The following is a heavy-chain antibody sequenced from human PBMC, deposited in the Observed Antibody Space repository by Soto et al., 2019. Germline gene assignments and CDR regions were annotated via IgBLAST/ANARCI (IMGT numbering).Heavy chain of an antibody. D-gene: IGHD5-18*01. CDR2: MNPNSGNT. CDR3: AKPGGYSYGSFYYYGTDV. CDR1: GYTFTSYD. Sequence: ASVNVSFKASGYTFTSYDINWVRQATGQWLEWMGWMNPNSGNTGYAQKFQGRVTITRNTSISTAYMELSSLRSEDTAVYYCAKPGGYSYGSFYYYGTDVWGQGTTVTVSS. J-gene: IGHJ6*02. V-gene: IGHV1-8*01.